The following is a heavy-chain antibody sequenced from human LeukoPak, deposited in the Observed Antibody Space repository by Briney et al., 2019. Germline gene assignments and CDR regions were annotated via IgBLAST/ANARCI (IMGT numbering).Heavy chain of an antibody. CDR3: ARVKRHGQWLVPAYYFDY. CDR1: NYALTSYA. CDR2: IRAFNGDI. V-gene: IGHV1-18*01. D-gene: IGHD6-19*01. Sequence: PGASVKVSCRASNYALTSYAISWVRQAPGQGLEWMGWIRAFNGDIKYAQKLQGRVTMTTDTSTSTAYMELRSLRSDDTAVYYCARVKRHGQWLVPAYYFDYWGQGTLVTVSS. J-gene: IGHJ4*02.